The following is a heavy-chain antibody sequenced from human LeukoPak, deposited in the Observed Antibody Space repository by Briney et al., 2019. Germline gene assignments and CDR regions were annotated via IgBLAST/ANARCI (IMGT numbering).Heavy chain of an antibody. J-gene: IGHJ4*02. CDR3: ARGEGYCSSTSCPLK. CDR2: IYHSGST. D-gene: IGHD2-2*01. CDR1: GGSISSGGYY. V-gene: IGHV4-30-2*01. Sequence: PSQTLSLTCTVSGGSISSGGYYWSWIRQPPGKSLEWIGYIYHSGSTYYNPSLKSRVTISVDRSKNQFSLKLSSVTAADTAVYYCARGEGYCSSTSCPLKWGQGTLVTVSS.